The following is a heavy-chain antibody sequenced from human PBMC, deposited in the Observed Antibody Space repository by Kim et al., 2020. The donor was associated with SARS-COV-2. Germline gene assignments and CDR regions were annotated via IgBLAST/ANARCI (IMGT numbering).Heavy chain of an antibody. Sequence: GGSLRLSCAASGFSFSDFSMFWVRQAPGKGLEWVSAISGSGGSRHYADAVRGRFTISRDNPKNILYLQLNSLTAGDTATYYCGKRGQSGDHWSQGTLVTVSS. D-gene: IGHD2-21*01. CDR3: GKRGQSGDH. CDR2: ISGSGGSR. CDR1: GFSFSDFS. J-gene: IGHJ1*01. V-gene: IGHV3-23*01.